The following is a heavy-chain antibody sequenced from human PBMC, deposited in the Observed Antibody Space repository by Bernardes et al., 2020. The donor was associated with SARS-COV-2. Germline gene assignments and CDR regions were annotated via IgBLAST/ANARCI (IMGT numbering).Heavy chain of an antibody. Sequence: GGSLRLSCTASGFTFRSYWMSWVRQAPGKGLEWVANIKPGGNAEYYVDSVKGRFTISRDNTKKSLYLQMDSLRVEDTAVYYCARDNDFWSGYAYGMDVWGQGTTVTVSS. D-gene: IGHD3-3*01. CDR3: ARDNDFWSGYAYGMDV. CDR1: GFTFRSYW. J-gene: IGHJ6*02. CDR2: IKPGGNAE. V-gene: IGHV3-7*01.